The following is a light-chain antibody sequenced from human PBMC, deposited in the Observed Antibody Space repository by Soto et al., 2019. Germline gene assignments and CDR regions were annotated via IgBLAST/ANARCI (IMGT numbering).Light chain of an antibody. CDR2: SNN. V-gene: IGLV1-44*01. CDR3: AAWDDSLNGYV. J-gene: IGLJ1*01. CDR1: SSNIGTNT. Sequence: SVLTQPPSASGTPGQRVTISCSGSSSNIGTNTVNWFQQLPGTAPKLLIYSNNQRPSGVPDRFSGSKSGTSASLAISGLQSDDEADYYCAAWDDSLNGYVFGSGTQVTVL.